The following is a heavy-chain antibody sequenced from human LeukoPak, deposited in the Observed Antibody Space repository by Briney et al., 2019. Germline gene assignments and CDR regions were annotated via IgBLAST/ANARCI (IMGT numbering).Heavy chain of an antibody. J-gene: IGHJ4*02. CDR1: GYTFTSYW. CDR3: ARPLDAVAGTSSDY. V-gene: IGHV5-51*01. D-gene: IGHD6-19*01. CDR2: IYPGDSDT. Sequence: GESLKISCKGSGYTFTSYWIGWVRQMPGKGLEWMGIIYPGDSDTRYSPSFQGQVTISADRSISTTYLQWSSLKASDTAMYYCARPLDAVAGTSSDYWDQGTLVTVSS.